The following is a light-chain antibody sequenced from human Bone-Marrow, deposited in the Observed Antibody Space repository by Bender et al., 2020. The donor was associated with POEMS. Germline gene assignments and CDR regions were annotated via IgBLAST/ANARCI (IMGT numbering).Light chain of an antibody. CDR1: GGDVGGYYY. J-gene: IGLJ2*01. CDR3: SSYAGYSAV. V-gene: IGLV2-8*01. Sequence: QSALTQPPSASGSPGQSVTISCTGTGGDVGGYYYVSWYQQHPGKAPKLMIFEVSKRPSGVPDRFSGSKSGNTASLTVSGLQPEDEADYYCSSYAGYSAVFGGGTKLTVL. CDR2: EVS.